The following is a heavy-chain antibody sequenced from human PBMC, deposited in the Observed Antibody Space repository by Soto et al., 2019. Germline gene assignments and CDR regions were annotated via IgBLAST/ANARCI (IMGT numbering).Heavy chain of an antibody. CDR2: INPNSGGT. CDR3: ARARITIFGVVIPTDY. J-gene: IGHJ4*02. V-gene: IGHV1-2*02. D-gene: IGHD3-3*01. CDR1: GYTFTGYY. Sequence: ASVKVSCKASGYTFTGYYMHWVRQAPGQGLEWMGWINPNSGGTSYAQKFQGRVTMTRDTSISTAYMELSRLRSDDTAVYYCARARITIFGVVIPTDYWGQGTLVTVSS.